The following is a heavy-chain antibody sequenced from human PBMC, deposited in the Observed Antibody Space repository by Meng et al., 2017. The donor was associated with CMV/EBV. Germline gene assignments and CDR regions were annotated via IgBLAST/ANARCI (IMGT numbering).Heavy chain of an antibody. CDR1: GFTFSSYS. CDR3: ARGSSSSYYYYGMDV. Sequence: LSLTCAASGFTFSSYSMNWVRQAPGKGLEWVSSISSSSYIYYADSVKGRFTISRDNAKNSLYLQMNSLRAEDAAVYYCARGSSSSYYYYGMDVWGQGTTVTVSS. D-gene: IGHD6-6*01. CDR2: ISSSSYI. V-gene: IGHV3-21*01. J-gene: IGHJ6*02.